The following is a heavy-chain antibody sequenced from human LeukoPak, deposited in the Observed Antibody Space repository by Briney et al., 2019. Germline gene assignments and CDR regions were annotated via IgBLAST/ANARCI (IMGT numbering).Heavy chain of an antibody. Sequence: SDTLSLTCTFSGGSISSSSYYWRWIRQPPGKGLVRTGRIYYSGSTYYNPSLKSRVTISVDTSKNQFSLKLSSVTAADTAVYYCASGGAYCGADCYLPAFDYWGQGTLVTVS. CDR3: ASGGAYCGADCYLPAFDY. V-gene: IGHV4-39*07. J-gene: IGHJ4*02. CDR1: GGSISSSSYY. CDR2: IYYSGST. D-gene: IGHD2-21*02.